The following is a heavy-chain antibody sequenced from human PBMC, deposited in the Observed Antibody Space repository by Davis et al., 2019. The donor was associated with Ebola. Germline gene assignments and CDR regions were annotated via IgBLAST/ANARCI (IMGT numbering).Heavy chain of an antibody. CDR1: CYIFYGYY. CDR2: INPNNVAT. CDR3: ERSFYDWITVAY. J-gene: IGHJ4*01. D-gene: IGHD2/OR15-2a*01. V-gene: IGHV1-2*02. Sequence: ASFMVFCYAACYIFYGYYLHWRRSAPGQGLQWMGWINPNNVATKYAQNFQGRLTLTRDGTNTTGYMDLSGLTSADTAVYFCERSFYDWITVAYWGQGTLVTVSS.